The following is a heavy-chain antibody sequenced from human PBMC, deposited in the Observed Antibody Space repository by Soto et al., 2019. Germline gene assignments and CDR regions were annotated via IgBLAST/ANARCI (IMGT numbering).Heavy chain of an antibody. V-gene: IGHV3-23*01. CDR2: ISGTGDTT. D-gene: IGHD4-17*01. J-gene: IGHJ5*02. CDR1: GFTFRTYG. Sequence: EAQLLESGGGLVQPGGSLRLSCAASGFTFRTYGMTWVRRAPGKGLEWVSGISGTGDTTSYADSVKGRFTISRDNSKNTLYLQINSLRAEDTALYYCARGQDDYGDSDVWFDPWGQGTLVTVSS. CDR3: ARGQDDYGDSDVWFDP.